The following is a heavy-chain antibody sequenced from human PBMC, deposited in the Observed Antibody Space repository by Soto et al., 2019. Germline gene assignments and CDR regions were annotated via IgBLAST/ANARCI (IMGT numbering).Heavy chain of an antibody. CDR1: GGSISNYY. CDR3: ARGGQDFWSGPFDY. CDR2: IDTSGST. Sequence: XAILWLTSTVPGGSISNYYGNWIRQPAGKGLEWIGRIDTSGSTNYNPSLKSRVTMSVDTSKQEFSLKLSSVTAADTALYYCARGGQDFWSGPFDYWGRGALVTVSS. V-gene: IGHV4-4*07. J-gene: IGHJ4*02. D-gene: IGHD3-3*01.